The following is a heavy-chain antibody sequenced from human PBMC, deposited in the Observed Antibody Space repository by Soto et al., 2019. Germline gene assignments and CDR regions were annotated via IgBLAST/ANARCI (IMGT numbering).Heavy chain of an antibody. CDR3: ARYNHSSGWYGYYYYYGMDV. CDR2: INAGNGNT. Sequence: ASVKVSCKASGYTFTSYAMHWVRQAPGQRLEWMGWINAGNGNTKYSQKFQGRVTITRDTSASTAYMELSSLRSEDTAVYYCARYNHSSGWYGYYYYYGMDVWGQGTTVTVSS. D-gene: IGHD6-19*01. V-gene: IGHV1-3*01. J-gene: IGHJ6*02. CDR1: GYTFTSYA.